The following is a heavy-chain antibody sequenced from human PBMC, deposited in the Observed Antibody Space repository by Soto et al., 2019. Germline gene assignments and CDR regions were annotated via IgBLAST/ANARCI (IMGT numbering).Heavy chain of an antibody. V-gene: IGHV1-8*01. J-gene: IGHJ4*02. Sequence: QVQLVQSGAEVKKPGASVKVSCKASGYTFTSYDINWVRQATGQGLEWMGWMNPNSGNTGYAQKFQGRVTMTRNTSISTAYMELSSLRSEDAAVYYFVRAKNYYDRRFDFWGQVTLVTVSS. CDR1: GYTFTSYD. CDR3: VRAKNYYDRRFDF. CDR2: MNPNSGNT. D-gene: IGHD3-22*01.